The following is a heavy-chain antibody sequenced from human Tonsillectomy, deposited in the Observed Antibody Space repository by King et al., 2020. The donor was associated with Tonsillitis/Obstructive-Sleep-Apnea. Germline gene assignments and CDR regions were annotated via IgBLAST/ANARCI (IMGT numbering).Heavy chain of an antibody. CDR3: ARQHYSPSGTYSEYYFYF. V-gene: IGHV4-39*01. J-gene: IGHJ4*02. CDR1: GGSISSRSFY. D-gene: IGHD3-10*01. CDR2: IYHNGNT. Sequence: QLQESGPGLVKPSETLSLTCTVSGGSISSRSFYWGWIRQPPGKGLEWIGSIYHNGNTHYNPSLQSRVTMSVNTSKNQFSLNVNSVTAADTAVYYCARQHYSPSGTYSEYYFYFWGQGTLVTVSS.